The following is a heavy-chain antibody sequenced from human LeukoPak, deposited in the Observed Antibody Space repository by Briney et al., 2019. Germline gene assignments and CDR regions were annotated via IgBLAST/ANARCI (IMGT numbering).Heavy chain of an antibody. Sequence: SETLSLTCAVYGGSFSGYYWSWIRQPPGKGLEWIGEINHSGSTNYNPSLKSRVTISVDTSKNQFSLTLSSVTAADTAVYYCARAPPRRIGVVNHFDFWGQGTLVTVSS. CDR2: INHSGST. V-gene: IGHV4-34*01. D-gene: IGHD3-3*01. CDR1: GGSFSGYY. CDR3: ARAPPRRIGVVNHFDF. J-gene: IGHJ4*02.